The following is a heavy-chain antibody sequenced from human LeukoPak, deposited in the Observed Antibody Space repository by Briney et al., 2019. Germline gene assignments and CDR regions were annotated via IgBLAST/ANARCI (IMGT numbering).Heavy chain of an antibody. CDR2: MNSNSGNT. D-gene: IGHD6-13*01. J-gene: IGHJ6*03. CDR1: GYTFINHD. Sequence: ASVKVSCKGYGYTFINHDIDWVRQAAGQGLEWMGWMNSNSGNTGYAQKFQGRVTFTRDTSISTAYMELYSLTSDDTAVYYCARGGVYSSSWYHYYYYMDVWGKGTTVTVPS. CDR3: ARGGVYSSSWYHYYYYMDV. V-gene: IGHV1-8*03.